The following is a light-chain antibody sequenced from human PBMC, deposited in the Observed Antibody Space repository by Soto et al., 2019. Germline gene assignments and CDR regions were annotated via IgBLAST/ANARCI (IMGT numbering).Light chain of an antibody. J-gene: IGKJ4*01. V-gene: IGKV3-20*01. CDR1: QSVSSSY. Sequence: EIVLTQSPGTPSLSPGERATLSCRASQSVSSSYLAWYQQKPGQAPRLLIYGASSRATGIPDRFSGSGSGTDFTLTISRLEPEDFAVYYCQQYGSSLGGGTKVEIK. CDR3: QQYGSS. CDR2: GAS.